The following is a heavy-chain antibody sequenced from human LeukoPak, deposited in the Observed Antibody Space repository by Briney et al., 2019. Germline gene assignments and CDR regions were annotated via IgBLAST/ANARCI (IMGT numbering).Heavy chain of an antibody. CDR3: ASGTIAAAGTGFYY. J-gene: IGHJ4*02. V-gene: IGHV4-4*02. CDR2: IYYSGST. CDR1: GGSISSSNW. Sequence: SETLSLTCAVSGGSISSSNWWSWVRQPPGKGLEWIGYIYYSGSTNYNPSLKSRVTISVDKSKNQFSLKLSSVTAADTAVYYCASGTIAAAGTGFYYWGQGTLVTVSS. D-gene: IGHD6-13*01.